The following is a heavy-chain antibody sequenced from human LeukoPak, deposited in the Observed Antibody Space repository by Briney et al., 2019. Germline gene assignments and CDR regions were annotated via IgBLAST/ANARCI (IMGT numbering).Heavy chain of an antibody. CDR1: GGSISSYY. CDR2: IYYSGST. CDR3: ARGYYYDSSGYYLGY. V-gene: IGHV4-59*01. D-gene: IGHD3-22*01. Sequence: SETLSLTCTVSGGSISSYYWSWIRQPPGKGVEWIGYIYYSGSTNYNPSLKSRVTISVDMSKNQFSLKLSSVTAADTAVYYRARGYYYDSSGYYLGYWGQGTLVTVSS. J-gene: IGHJ4*02.